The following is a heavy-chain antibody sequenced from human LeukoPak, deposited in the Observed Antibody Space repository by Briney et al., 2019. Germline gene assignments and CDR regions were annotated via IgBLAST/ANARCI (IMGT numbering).Heavy chain of an antibody. CDR3: ARAPIAAARLLDY. V-gene: IGHV3-21*01. CDR2: ISSSSSYI. D-gene: IGHD6-13*01. J-gene: IGHJ4*02. CDR1: GFTFSSYS. Sequence: SGGSLRLSCAASGFTFSSYSMNWVRQAPGKGLEWVSSISSSSSYIYYADSVKGRFTISRDNAKNSLYLQMNSLRAEDTAVYYCARAPIAAARLLDYWGQGTLVTVSS.